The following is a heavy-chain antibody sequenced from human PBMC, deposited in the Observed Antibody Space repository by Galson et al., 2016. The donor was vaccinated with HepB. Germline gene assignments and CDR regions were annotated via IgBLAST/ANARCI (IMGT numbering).Heavy chain of an antibody. J-gene: IGHJ4*02. D-gene: IGHD6-13*01. CDR2: IIRKTDGGTT. V-gene: IGHV3-15*01. CDR3: TTESSGRIAAVGVFDF. Sequence: SLRLSCAASGFILSTAGMSWVRQAPGRGLEWVARIIRKTDGGTTDYAAPVKGRFTMSRDDSKNTLDLQMNSLNTGDTAVYYCTTESSGRIAAVGVFDFWGQGTLVTVSS. CDR1: GFILSTAG.